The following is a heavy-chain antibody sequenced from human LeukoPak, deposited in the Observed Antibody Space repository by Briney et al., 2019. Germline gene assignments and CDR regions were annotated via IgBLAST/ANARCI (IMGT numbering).Heavy chain of an antibody. D-gene: IGHD6-19*01. CDR3: ARQYSSGLESRIDY. V-gene: IGHV4-31*03. J-gene: IGHJ4*02. CDR2: IYYSGST. Sequence: PSETLSLTCTVSGGSISSGGYYWSWIRQHSGKGLEWIGYIYYSGSTYYNPSLKSRVTISVDTSKNQFSLKLSSVTAADTAVYYCARQYSSGLESRIDYWGQGTLDTVSS. CDR1: GGSISSGGYY.